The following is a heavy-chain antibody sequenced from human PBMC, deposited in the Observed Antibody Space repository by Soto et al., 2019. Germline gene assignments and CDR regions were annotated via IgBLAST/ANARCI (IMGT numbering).Heavy chain of an antibody. D-gene: IGHD3-3*01. V-gene: IGHV4-31*03. CDR3: AREIYDFWSGYYPPHYWYFDL. J-gene: IGHJ2*01. CDR1: GGSISSGGYY. Sequence: QVQLQESGPGLVKPSQTLSLTCTVSGGSISSGGYYWSWIRQHPGKGLEWIGYIYYSGSSYYNPSLKSRVTISVDTSKNLFSLKLSSVTAADTAVYYCAREIYDFWSGYYPPHYWYFDLWGRGTLVTVSS. CDR2: IYYSGSS.